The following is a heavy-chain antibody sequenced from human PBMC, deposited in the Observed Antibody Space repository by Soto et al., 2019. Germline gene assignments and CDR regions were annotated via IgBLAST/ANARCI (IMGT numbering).Heavy chain of an antibody. CDR3: TKTQRPYYDAGGFDY. V-gene: IGHV3-43D*04. CDR1: GFTFGEYA. Sequence: GGSLRLSCATSGFTFGEYAMHWVRQAPGKGLEWVSLISWDGGSTYYTDSVEGRFTISRDNSKNSVFLQMNNLRAEDTALYYCTKTQRPYYDAGGFDYWGQGXLVTVYS. D-gene: IGHD3-22*01. CDR2: ISWDGGST. J-gene: IGHJ4*02.